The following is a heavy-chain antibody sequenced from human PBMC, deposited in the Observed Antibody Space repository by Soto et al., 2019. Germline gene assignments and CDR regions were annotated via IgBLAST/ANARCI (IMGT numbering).Heavy chain of an antibody. Sequence: ASVKVSCKASGYTFTSYGISWVRQAPGQGLEWMGWISAYNGNTNYAQKLQGRVTMTTDTSTSTAYMELRSLRSDDTAVYYCAGEGVCGGDCYLEPGTFYYYYYGMDVWGQGTTVTVSS. V-gene: IGHV1-18*01. CDR1: GYTFTSYG. J-gene: IGHJ6*02. CDR2: ISAYNGNT. CDR3: AGEGVCGGDCYLEPGTFYYYYYGMDV. D-gene: IGHD2-21*02.